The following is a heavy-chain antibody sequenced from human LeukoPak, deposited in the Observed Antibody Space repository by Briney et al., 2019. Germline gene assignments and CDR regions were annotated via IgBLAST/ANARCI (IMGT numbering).Heavy chain of an antibody. CDR1: SYSLSRGHY. CDR2: NYHSGST. V-gene: IGHV4-38-2*02. Sequence: SEPQSLTCTVSSYSLSRGHYWGWTRHPPGAGLELIGRNYHSGSTYYNPSLKRRDNIPVDTSKKQFSLKLSSVTAADTVVYYCARVSDSSWYRGYFQHWGQGTLVTVSS. CDR3: ARVSDSSWYRGYFQH. J-gene: IGHJ1*01. D-gene: IGHD6-13*01.